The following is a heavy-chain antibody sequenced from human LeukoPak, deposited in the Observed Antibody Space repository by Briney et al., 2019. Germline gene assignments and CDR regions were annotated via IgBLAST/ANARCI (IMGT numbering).Heavy chain of an antibody. D-gene: IGHD3-16*01. V-gene: IGHV3-64*05. CDR3: VKIVMAGGYFDY. J-gene: IGHJ4*02. Sequence: GGSLRLSCSASGFTFSSYAMHWVRQAPGKGLEYVSAISSNGATTYYADSVKGRFTISSDNSKNTLYFQMSSLRPEDTAVYYCVKIVMAGGYFDYWGQGTLVTVSS. CDR2: ISSNGATT. CDR1: GFTFSSYA.